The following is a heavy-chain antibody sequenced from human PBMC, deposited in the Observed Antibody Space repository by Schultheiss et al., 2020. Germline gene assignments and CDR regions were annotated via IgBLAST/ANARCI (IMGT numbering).Heavy chain of an antibody. Sequence: GGSLRLSCAASRFTFSSYGMHWVRQAPGKGLEWVAVISYDGSNKYYADSVKGRFTISRDNSKNTLYLQMNSLRAEDTAVYYCAKDLVSGDYGDYYYYYGMDVWGQGTTVTVSS. V-gene: IGHV3-30*18. D-gene: IGHD4-17*01. CDR3: AKDLVSGDYGDYYYYYGMDV. CDR2: ISYDGSNK. CDR1: RFTFSSYG. J-gene: IGHJ6*02.